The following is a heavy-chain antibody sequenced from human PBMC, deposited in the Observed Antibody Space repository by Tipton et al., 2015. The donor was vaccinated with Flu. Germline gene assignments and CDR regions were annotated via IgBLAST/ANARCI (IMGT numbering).Heavy chain of an antibody. CDR3: AGGGIVVVPARGPRRQFDP. CDR1: GYTFTSYY. CDR2: MNPNSGNT. Sequence: QLVQSGAEVKKPGASVKVSCKASGYTFTSYYMHWVRQAPGQGLERMGWMNPNSGNTGYAQKFQGRVTMTRNTSISTAYMELSSLRSGDTAGYSGAGGGIVVVPARGPRRQFDPWGQGTLVTVSS. V-gene: IGHV1-8*02. D-gene: IGHD2-2*01. J-gene: IGHJ5*02.